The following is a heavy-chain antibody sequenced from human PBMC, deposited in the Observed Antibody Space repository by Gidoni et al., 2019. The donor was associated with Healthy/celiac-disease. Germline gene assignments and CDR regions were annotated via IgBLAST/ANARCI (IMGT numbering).Heavy chain of an antibody. CDR2: RKQDGSEK. CDR1: GFTFSSHW. J-gene: IGHJ5*02. V-gene: IGHV3-7*03. D-gene: IGHD3-22*01. CDR3: ARDRNYYESSGYFLGFDP. Sequence: EVQLVESGGGLVQPGGSLSLSCAASGFTFSSHWLSGVRQAPGKGLEWVANRKQDGSEKYYVDSGKGRFTISRDNAKNSLYLQMNSLRAEDTAVYYCARDRNYYESSGYFLGFDPWGQGTLVTVSS.